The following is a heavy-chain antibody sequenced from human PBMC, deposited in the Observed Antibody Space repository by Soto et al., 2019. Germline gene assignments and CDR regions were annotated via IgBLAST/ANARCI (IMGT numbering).Heavy chain of an antibody. D-gene: IGHD1-26*01. CDR1: GFTFSSYG. V-gene: IGHV3-33*01. Sequence: QVQLVESGGGVVQPGRSLRLSCAASGFTFSSYGMHWVRQAPGKGLEWVAVIWYDGSNKYYADSVKGRFTISRDNSKNTLYLQMNSLRAEDTAVYYCARDGFAKWELLRSGGAHLDYWGQGTLVTVSS. J-gene: IGHJ4*02. CDR2: IWYDGSNK. CDR3: ARDGFAKWELLRSGGAHLDY.